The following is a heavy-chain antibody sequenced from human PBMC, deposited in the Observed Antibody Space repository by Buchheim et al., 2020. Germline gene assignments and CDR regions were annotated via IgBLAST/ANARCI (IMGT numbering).Heavy chain of an antibody. J-gene: IGHJ5*02. CDR2: ISGSGGST. CDR1: GFTFSSYA. CDR3: AKVRREVKYGSGSSNWFDP. Sequence: EVQLVESGGGLVQPGGSLRLSCAASGFTFSSYAMSWVREAPGKGLEWVSAISGSGGSTYYADSVKGRLTISRDNSKNTRYLQMNSLRAEDTAVYYCAKVRREVKYGSGSSNWFDPWGQGTL. V-gene: IGHV3-23*04. D-gene: IGHD3-10*01.